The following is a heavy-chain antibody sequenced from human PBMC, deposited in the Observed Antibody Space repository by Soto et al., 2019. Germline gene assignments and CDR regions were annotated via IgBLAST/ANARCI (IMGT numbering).Heavy chain of an antibody. J-gene: IGHJ6*02. CDR2: INPSGGST. D-gene: IGHD3-3*01. V-gene: IGHV1-46*01. CDR3: ARGAPIDHYDFSSACGLGVDV. Sequence: ASVKVSCKASGSTFTSYYMHWVRQAPGQGLEWMGIINPSGGSTSYAQKFQGRFTMTRDTSTSTVYMKLSSLRSEDTAVYYCARGAPIDHYDFSSACGLGVDVWGQGTTVTVSS. CDR1: GSTFTSYY.